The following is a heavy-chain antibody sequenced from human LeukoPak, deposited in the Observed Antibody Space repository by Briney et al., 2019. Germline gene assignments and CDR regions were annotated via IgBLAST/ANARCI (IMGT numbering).Heavy chain of an antibody. D-gene: IGHD5-24*01. J-gene: IGHJ4*02. V-gene: IGHV3-23*01. CDR1: GFTFSSYG. Sequence: GGTLRLSCAASGFTFSSYGMSWVRQAPGKWLEWVSAISGSGGSTYYADSVKGRFTISRDNSKNTLYLQMNSLRAEDTAVYYCAKYRRDGYNPDFDYWGQGTLVTVSS. CDR3: AKYRRDGYNPDFDY. CDR2: ISGSGGST.